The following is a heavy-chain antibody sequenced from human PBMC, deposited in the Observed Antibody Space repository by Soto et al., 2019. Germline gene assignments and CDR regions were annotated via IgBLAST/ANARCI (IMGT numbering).Heavy chain of an antibody. J-gene: IGHJ4*02. D-gene: IGHD5-18*01. Sequence: SETLSLTCTVSGGSISSSSYYWGWIRQPPGKGLEWIGSFFYIGSTYYNPSLNIRFTISVDTSKNQFSLKLSFVTAADTAVYYCARHEGYRPDFWGQGTLVTVSS. V-gene: IGHV4-39*01. CDR1: GGSISSSSYY. CDR2: FFYIGST. CDR3: ARHEGYRPDF.